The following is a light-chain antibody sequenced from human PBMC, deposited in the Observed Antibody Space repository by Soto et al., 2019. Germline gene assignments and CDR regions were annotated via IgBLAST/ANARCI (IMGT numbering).Light chain of an antibody. V-gene: IGLV2-14*01. CDR2: EVT. Sequence: QSALTQPASVSGSPGQSITVSCTGTSSDIGGYNYVSWCQQHPGKAPKLMVYEVTNRPSGVSDRFSGSKSGNTASLTISGLQAADEGYYYCSSYTSRSTLYVFGTGTKLTVL. CDR3: SSYTSRSTLYV. J-gene: IGLJ1*01. CDR1: SSDIGGYNY.